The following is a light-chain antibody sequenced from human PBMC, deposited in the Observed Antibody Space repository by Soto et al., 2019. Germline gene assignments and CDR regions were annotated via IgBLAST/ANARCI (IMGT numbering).Light chain of an antibody. CDR3: LKHNSYPLT. Sequence: DLQMTQSPSSLSASFGDRVTITCRASQGFRNDLGWYQQKTGKAPKRLIYAESSLQSGVPSRFSGSGSGTELTLTISRLQPEDFATYYCLKHNSYPLTFGQGTKVDIK. CDR1: QGFRND. J-gene: IGKJ1*01. V-gene: IGKV1-17*01. CDR2: AES.